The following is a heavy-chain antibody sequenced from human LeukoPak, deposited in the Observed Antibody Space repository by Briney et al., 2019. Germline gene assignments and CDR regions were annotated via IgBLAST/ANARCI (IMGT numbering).Heavy chain of an antibody. D-gene: IGHD3-22*01. J-gene: IGHJ3*02. CDR3: ARMYYDSSGPVFTVVQERGAFDI. V-gene: IGHV4-39*07. CDR2: IYYSGST. Sequence: SETLSLTCTVSGGSISSSSYYWGWIRQPPGKGLEWIGSIYYSGSTYYNPSLKSRVTISVDTSKNQFSLKLSSVTAADTAVYYCARMYYDSSGPVFTVVQERGAFDIWGQGTMGTVSS. CDR1: GGSISSSSYY.